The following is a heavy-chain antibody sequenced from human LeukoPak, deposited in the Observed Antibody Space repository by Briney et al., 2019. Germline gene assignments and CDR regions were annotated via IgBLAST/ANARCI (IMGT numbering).Heavy chain of an antibody. J-gene: IGHJ6*04. CDR2: IKQDGSEK. V-gene: IGHV3-7*03. D-gene: IGHD4-17*01. Sequence: GGSLRLSCAASGFTFSSYWMSWVRQAPGKGLEWVANIKQDGSEKYYVDSVKGRFIISRDNAKNSLYLQMNSLRAEDTAVYYCAREAGSYGDYDMYYYYGMDVWGKGTTVTVSS. CDR1: GFTFSSYW. CDR3: AREAGSYGDYDMYYYYGMDV.